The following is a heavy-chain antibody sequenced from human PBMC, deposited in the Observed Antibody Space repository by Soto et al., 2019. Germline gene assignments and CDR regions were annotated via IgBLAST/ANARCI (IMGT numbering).Heavy chain of an antibody. Sequence: PGGSLRLSCAASGFIFRNYAMSWVRQAPGKGLEWVSAISGSAGSRYYADSVKGRFTISRDNSKNTLYLQMNSLKTEDTAVYYCTTDPVTMIVVVPSSGWGQGTLVTVSS. D-gene: IGHD3-22*01. CDR1: GFIFRNYA. CDR2: ISGSAGSR. CDR3: TTDPVTMIVVVPSSG. J-gene: IGHJ4*02. V-gene: IGHV3-23*01.